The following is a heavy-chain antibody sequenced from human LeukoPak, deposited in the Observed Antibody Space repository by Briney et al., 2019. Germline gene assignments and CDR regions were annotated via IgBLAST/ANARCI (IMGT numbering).Heavy chain of an antibody. Sequence: GGSLRFSCAASGFTFSNYWMSWVRQAPGQGLEWVANIKEDGSEKYYVDSVKGRFTISRDNAKNSLYLQMNSLRAEDTAVYYCARTIRGYWGQGTLVTVSS. V-gene: IGHV3-7*01. J-gene: IGHJ4*02. D-gene: IGHD3-10*01. CDR3: ARTIRGY. CDR2: IKEDGSEK. CDR1: GFTFSNYW.